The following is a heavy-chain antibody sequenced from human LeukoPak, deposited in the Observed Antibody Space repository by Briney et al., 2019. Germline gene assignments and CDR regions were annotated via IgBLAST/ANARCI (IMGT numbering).Heavy chain of an antibody. CDR3: ARVNDEGDLGYAMGAIDY. D-gene: IGHD2-8*01. V-gene: IGHV3-30*04. CDR1: GFTFSSYA. Sequence: GGSLRLSCAASGFTFSSYAMHWVRQAPGKGLEWVAVISYDGSNKYYADSVKGRFTISRDNSKNTLYLQMNSLRAEDTAVYYCARVNDEGDLGYAMGAIDYWGQGTLVTVSS. J-gene: IGHJ4*02. CDR2: ISYDGSNK.